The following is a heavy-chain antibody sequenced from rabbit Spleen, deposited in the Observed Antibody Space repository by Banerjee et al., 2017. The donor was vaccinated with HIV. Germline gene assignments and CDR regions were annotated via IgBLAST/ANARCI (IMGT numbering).Heavy chain of an antibody. J-gene: IGHJ4*01. CDR3: ARWDSVSGGGYRL. D-gene: IGHD1-1*01. Sequence: QSLEESGGGLVKPGGTLTLTCTASGFSFSSSDYMCWVRQAPGKGLEWIACIYISSGSTYYASWAKGQFTISKTSSTTVTLQMTSLTAADTATYFCARWDSVSGGGYRLWGQGTLVTVS. V-gene: IGHV1S40*01. CDR2: IYISSGST. CDR1: GFSFSSSDY.